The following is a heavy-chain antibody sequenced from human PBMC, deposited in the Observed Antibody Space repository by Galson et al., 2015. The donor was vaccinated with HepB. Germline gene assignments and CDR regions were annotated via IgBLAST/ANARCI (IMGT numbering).Heavy chain of an antibody. CDR2: ITYGGTNK. V-gene: IGHV3-30*04. D-gene: IGHD1-26*01. CDR1: GFTFNSYA. CDR3: VKGGGYSATRGRGGFDS. J-gene: IGHJ4*02. Sequence: SLRLSCAASGFTFNSYAMHWVRQARGKGLLWVAVITYGGTNKFYARSVKGRFTLTRDNYGNTLFLHMNSLRPEDTALYECVKGGGYSATRGRGGFDSWGQGALVTVSS.